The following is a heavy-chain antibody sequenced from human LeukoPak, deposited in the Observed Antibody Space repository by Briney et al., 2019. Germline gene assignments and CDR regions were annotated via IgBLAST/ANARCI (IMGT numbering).Heavy chain of an antibody. D-gene: IGHD5-18*01. CDR3: AREADTAMAHFDY. V-gene: IGHV3-30-3*01. J-gene: IGHJ4*02. Sequence: SGGSLRLSCAASGFTFSSYAMHWVRQAPGKGLEWVAVISYDGSNKYYADSVKGRFTISRDNSKNTLYLQMNSLRAEDTAVYYCAREADTAMAHFDYWGQGTLVTVSS. CDR1: GFTFSSYA. CDR2: ISYDGSNK.